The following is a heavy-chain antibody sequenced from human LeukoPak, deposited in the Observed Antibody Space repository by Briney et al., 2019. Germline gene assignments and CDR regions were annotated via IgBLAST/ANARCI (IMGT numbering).Heavy chain of an antibody. CDR2: ISSSSSYI. CDR3: ARGLGDGRARDAFDI. D-gene: IGHD3-16*01. J-gene: IGHJ3*02. V-gene: IGHV3-21*01. Sequence: GGSLRLSCAASGFTFSSYSMNWVRQAPGKGLEWVSSISSSSSYIYYADSVKGRFTISRDNAKNSLYLQMNSLRAEDTAVYYCARGLGDGRARDAFDIWGQGTMVTVSS. CDR1: GFTFSSYS.